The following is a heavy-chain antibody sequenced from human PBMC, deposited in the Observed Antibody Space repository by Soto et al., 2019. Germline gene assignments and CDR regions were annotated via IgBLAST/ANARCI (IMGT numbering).Heavy chain of an antibody. V-gene: IGHV3-48*01. J-gene: IGHJ4*02. CDR3: AREGGELNYFDY. CDR1: GFTFSSYS. D-gene: IGHD1-26*01. CDR2: ISSGSSTI. Sequence: EVQLVESGGGLVQPGGSLRLSCAASGFTFSSYSMNWVRQAPGKGLEWVSYISSGSSTIYYADSVKGRFTISRDNAKNSLYLQMNSLRAEDTAVYYCAREGGELNYFDYWGQGTLVTVSS.